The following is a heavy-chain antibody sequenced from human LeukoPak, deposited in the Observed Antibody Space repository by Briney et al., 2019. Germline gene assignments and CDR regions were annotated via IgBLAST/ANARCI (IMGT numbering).Heavy chain of an antibody. Sequence: SETLSLTFTVSGGSISSSSYYWGWIRQPPGKGLEWIGSIYYSGSTYYNPSLKSRVTISVDTSKNQFSLKPSSVTAADTAVYYCARDRMVRGVTYFDYWGQGTLVTVSS. J-gene: IGHJ4*02. CDR3: ARDRMVRGVTYFDY. CDR2: IYYSGST. D-gene: IGHD3-10*01. CDR1: GGSISSSSYY. V-gene: IGHV4-39*07.